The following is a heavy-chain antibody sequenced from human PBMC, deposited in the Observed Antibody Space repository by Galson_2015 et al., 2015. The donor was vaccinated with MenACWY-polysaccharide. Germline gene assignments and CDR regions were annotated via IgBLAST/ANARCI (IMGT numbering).Heavy chain of an antibody. CDR3: ARAVRITSFDP. V-gene: IGHV3-21*01. CDR2: MSSSSSYI. D-gene: IGHD3-10*01. Sequence: SLRLSCAASGFTFSSYTMNWVRQAPGKGLEWVSSMSSSSSYIYYADSAKGRFTISRDNAKNSLYLQMNSLRAEDTAVYYCARAVRITSFDPWGQGTLVTVSS. CDR1: GFTFSSYT. J-gene: IGHJ5*02.